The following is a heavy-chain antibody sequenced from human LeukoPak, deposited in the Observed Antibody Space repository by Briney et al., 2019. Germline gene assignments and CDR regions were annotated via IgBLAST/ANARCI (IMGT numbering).Heavy chain of an antibody. J-gene: IGHJ4*02. V-gene: IGHV4-39*07. CDR2: IYYSGST. CDR1: GGSISSSSYY. D-gene: IGHD3-22*01. Sequence: PSETLSLTCTVSGGSISSSSYYWGWIRQPPGKGLEWIGSIYYSGSTNYNPSLKSRVTISVDTSKNQFSLKLSSVTAADTAVYYCARVSRGIGSGYYYFDYWGQGTLVTVSS. CDR3: ARVSRGIGSGYYYFDY.